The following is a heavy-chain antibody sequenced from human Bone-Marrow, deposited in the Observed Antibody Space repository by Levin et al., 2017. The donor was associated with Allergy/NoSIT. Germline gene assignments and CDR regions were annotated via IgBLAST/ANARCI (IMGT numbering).Heavy chain of an antibody. J-gene: IGHJ4*02. CDR1: GYTFTNHY. CDR3: ARLSDSITFGGILDF. V-gene: IGHV1-46*01. Sequence: KHGESLKISCKASGYTFTNHYIHWVRQAPGQGLEWMGVVNPFGGSTNYAQRFQGRLTMTRDTSTSTVYMQLSSLRSEDTAVYYCARLSDSITFGGILDFWGQGTLVIVSS. CDR2: VNPFGGST. D-gene: IGHD3-16*01.